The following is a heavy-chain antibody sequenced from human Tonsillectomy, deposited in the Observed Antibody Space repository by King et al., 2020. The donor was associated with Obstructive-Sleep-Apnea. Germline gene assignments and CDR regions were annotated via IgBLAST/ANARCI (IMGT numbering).Heavy chain of an antibody. CDR2: ISWNGSYK. V-gene: IGHV3-30*18. CDR1: GFTLSTYD. J-gene: IGHJ4*02. CDR3: AKGEWSSRSIDY. Sequence: VQLVESGGGVVQPGRSLRLSCAVSGFTLSTYDIHWVRQAPGKGLEWVAIISWNGSYKYFADSVKGRFTMSRDTSKNTLYLEMNSLRAEDAAAYYCAKGEWSSRSIDYWGQGTLVTVS. D-gene: IGHD6-13*01.